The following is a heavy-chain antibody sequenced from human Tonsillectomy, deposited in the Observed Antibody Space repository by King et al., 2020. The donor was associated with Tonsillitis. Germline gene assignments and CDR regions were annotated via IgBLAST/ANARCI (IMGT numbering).Heavy chain of an antibody. CDR2: IYANDSDT. V-gene: IGHV5-51*01. Sequence: EQLVQSGAEVKKPGESLKISCKGSGYSFIYYWIGWVRQMPGKGLEWMGIIYANDSDTRYSPSFQGQVTIPVDKSISTAYLQWSSLKASDTAMYYCARVDYDSSGYWGRFFDYWAQGTLVTVSS. D-gene: IGHD3-22*01. CDR1: GYSFIYYW. CDR3: ARVDYDSSGYWGRFFDY. J-gene: IGHJ4*02.